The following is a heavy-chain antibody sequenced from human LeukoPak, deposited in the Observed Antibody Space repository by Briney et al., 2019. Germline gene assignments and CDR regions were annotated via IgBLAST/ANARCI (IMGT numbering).Heavy chain of an antibody. CDR1: GGSISSGGYY. CDR3: ARVRWFFFDY. V-gene: IGHV4-31*03. CDR2: IYYSGNT. J-gene: IGHJ4*02. Sequence: SETLSLTCTVSGGSISSGGYYWSWIRQHPGKGLEWIGYIYYSGNTYYNPSLKSRVTISVDTSKNQFSLKLSSVTAADTAVYYCARVRWFFFDYWGQGTLVTVSS. D-gene: IGHD3-10*01.